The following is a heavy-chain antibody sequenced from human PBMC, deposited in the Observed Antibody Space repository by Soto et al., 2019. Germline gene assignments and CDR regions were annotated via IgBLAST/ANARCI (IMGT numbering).Heavy chain of an antibody. V-gene: IGHV1-69*02. D-gene: IGHD5-12*01. J-gene: IGHJ4*02. Sequence: QVQLVQSGAEVKKPGSSVKVSCKASGGTFSSYTISWVRQAPGQGLEWMGRIIPILGIADYAQKFQGRVTITADKSTSTAYKELSSLRSEDTAVYYCAGIVATSGAPNYWGQGTLVTVSS. CDR3: AGIVATSGAPNY. CDR1: GGTFSSYT. CDR2: IIPILGIA.